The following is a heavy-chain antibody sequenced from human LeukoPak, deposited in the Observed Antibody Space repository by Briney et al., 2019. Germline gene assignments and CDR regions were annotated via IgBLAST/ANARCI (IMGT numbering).Heavy chain of an antibody. Sequence: GRALRLSCAASGFTFSSYGMHWVRQAPGKGMEWVALISYDGSNKYYADSVKGRFTISRDNSKNTLYLQMNSLRAEDTAVYYCVSQLVHGFDHGGQGTLVTVSA. J-gene: IGHJ4*02. D-gene: IGHD6-6*01. CDR1: GFTFSSYG. CDR3: VSQLVHGFDH. V-gene: IGHV3-30*03. CDR2: ISYDGSNK.